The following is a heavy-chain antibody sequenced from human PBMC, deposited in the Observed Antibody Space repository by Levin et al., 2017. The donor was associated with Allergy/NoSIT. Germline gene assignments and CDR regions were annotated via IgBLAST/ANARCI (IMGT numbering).Heavy chain of an antibody. J-gene: IGHJ2*01. CDR2: ISSSSSYI. V-gene: IGHV3-21*01. D-gene: IGHD6-19*01. Sequence: GGSLRLSCAASGFTFSSYSMNWVRQAPGKGLEWVSSISSSSSYIYYADSVKGRFTISRDNAKNSLYLQMNSLRAEDTAVYYCARGSQLAGAGTSDYFDLWGRGTLVTVSS. CDR1: GFTFSSYS. CDR3: ARGSQLAGAGTSDYFDL.